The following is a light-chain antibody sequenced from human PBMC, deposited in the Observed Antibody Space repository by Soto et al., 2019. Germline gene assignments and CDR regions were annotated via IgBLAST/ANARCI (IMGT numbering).Light chain of an antibody. CDR1: SSDIGSNY. CDR3: GTWDSSLSADV. V-gene: IGLV1-51*02. J-gene: IGLJ1*01. Sequence: QAVVTQPPSVSAAPGQKVTVSCSGSSSDIGSNYVCWYQQLSGTAPKLLIDETDRRLSGIPDRFSGYKSGTSATLDITGLQTGDEGIYYCGTWDSSLSADVFGTGTKLTVL. CDR2: ETD.